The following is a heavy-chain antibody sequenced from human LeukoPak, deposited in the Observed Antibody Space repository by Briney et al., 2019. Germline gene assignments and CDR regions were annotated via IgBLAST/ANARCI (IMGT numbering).Heavy chain of an antibody. V-gene: IGHV3-7*01. J-gene: IGHJ3*02. D-gene: IGHD3-22*01. Sequence: PGGSLRLSCAAYGLTFSNYWMTWVRRAPGKGLEWVANIRRDGSETQYVVSVMGRYTISRDNAKNSLYLQMNSLRAEDTAVYYCARDDTHYGSSGSFYDAFDIWGQGTMVTVSS. CDR1: GLTFSNYW. CDR2: IRRDGSET. CDR3: ARDDTHYGSSGSFYDAFDI.